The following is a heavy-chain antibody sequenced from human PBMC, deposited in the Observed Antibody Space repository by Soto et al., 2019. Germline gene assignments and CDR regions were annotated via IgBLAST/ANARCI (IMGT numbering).Heavy chain of an antibody. J-gene: IGHJ6*02. D-gene: IGHD6-6*01. V-gene: IGHV4-30-2*01. CDR3: ARGWGAARPGYYYGMDV. CDR2: IYHSGST. Sequence: SETLSLTCAVPGGSISSGGYSWSWIRQPPGKGLEWIGYIYHSGSTYYNPSLKSRVTISVDRSKNQFSLKLSSVTAADTAVYYCARGWGAARPGYYYGMDVWGQGTTVTVSS. CDR1: GGSISSGGYS.